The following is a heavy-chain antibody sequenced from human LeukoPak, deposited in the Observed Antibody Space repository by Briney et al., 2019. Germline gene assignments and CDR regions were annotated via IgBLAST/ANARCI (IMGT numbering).Heavy chain of an antibody. CDR2: IHYSGST. J-gene: IGHJ6*03. CDR1: GGSISSSSYY. Sequence: SETLSLTCTVSGGSISSSSYYWGWIRQPPGKGLEWIGSIHYSGSTYYNPPLKSRVTISVDTSKNQFSLKLSSVTAADTAVYYCARAVHYYMDVWGKGTTVTVSS. CDR3: ARAVHYYMDV. V-gene: IGHV4-39*07.